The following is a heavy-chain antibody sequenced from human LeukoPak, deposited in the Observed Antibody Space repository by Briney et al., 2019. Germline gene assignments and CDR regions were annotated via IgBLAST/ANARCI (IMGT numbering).Heavy chain of an antibody. CDR3: ARSTEQLAPYYFDY. CDR2: IYQSGST. J-gene: IGHJ4*02. CDR1: GGSISSGGYY. V-gene: IGHV4-30-2*02. D-gene: IGHD6-6*01. Sequence: PSETLSLTCTVSGGSISSGGYYWSWIRQPPGKGLEWIGYIYQSGSTYYNPSLKSRVTISVDRSKNQFSLKLSSVTAADTAVYYCARSTEQLAPYYFDYWGQGTLVTVSS.